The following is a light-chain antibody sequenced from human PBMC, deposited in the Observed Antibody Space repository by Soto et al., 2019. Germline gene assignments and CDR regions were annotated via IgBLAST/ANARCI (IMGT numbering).Light chain of an antibody. CDR2: GAS. Sequence: EIVMTQSPATLSVSPGERATLSCRASQSVSSNLAWYQQKPGQAPRLLIYGASTRATGIPARFSGSGSGTEFTLTISSLQSEDFAVYYCQQYNNWTPGINFGTGTKVDI. CDR3: QQYNNWTPGIN. CDR1: QSVSSN. V-gene: IGKV3-15*01. J-gene: IGKJ3*01.